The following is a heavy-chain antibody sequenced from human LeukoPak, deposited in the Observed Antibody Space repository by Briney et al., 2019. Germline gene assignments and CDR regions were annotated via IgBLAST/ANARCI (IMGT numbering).Heavy chain of an antibody. CDR1: RFTFSNYW. Sequence: GGSLRLSCAASRFTFSNYWMGWVRQAPGKGLEWVANIKPDGNEQYYLDSVKGRFTISRDDAKNSLSLQMSSLRAEDTAVYYCARDPATSQGSDAFDIWGQGTRVTVSS. J-gene: IGHJ3*02. D-gene: IGHD2-2*01. V-gene: IGHV3-7*01. CDR2: IKPDGNEQ. CDR3: ARDPATSQGSDAFDI.